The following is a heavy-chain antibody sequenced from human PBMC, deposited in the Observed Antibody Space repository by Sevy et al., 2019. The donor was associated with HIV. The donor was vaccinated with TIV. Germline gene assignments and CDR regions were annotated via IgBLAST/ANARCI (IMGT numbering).Heavy chain of an antibody. CDR2: ISSSGSTI. D-gene: IGHD6-13*01. CDR3: VRGGSSWYGYYYYYGMDV. J-gene: IGHJ6*02. CDR1: GFTFSDYY. V-gene: IGHV3-11*01. Sequence: GGSLRLSCAASGFTFSDYYMSWIRQAPGKGLEWVSYISSSGSTIYYADSVKGRFTISRDNAKNSLYLQMNSLRAEDTAVYYCVRGGSSWYGYYYYYGMDVWGQGTTVTVSS.